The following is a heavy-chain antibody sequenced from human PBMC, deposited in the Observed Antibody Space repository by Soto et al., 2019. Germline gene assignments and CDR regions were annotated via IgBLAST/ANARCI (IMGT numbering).Heavy chain of an antibody. CDR1: GYTFTSYG. Sequence: QVQLVQSGAEVKKPGASVKVSCKASGYTFTSYGISWVRQAPGQGREWMGWISAYNGNTNYAQKLQGRVSMTTDTSTSTAYMELRSLRSDDTAVYYCARDSTYSSSWYSAYYYYYGMDVWGQGTTVTVSS. V-gene: IGHV1-18*04. CDR2: ISAYNGNT. J-gene: IGHJ6*02. D-gene: IGHD6-13*01. CDR3: ARDSTYSSSWYSAYYYYYGMDV.